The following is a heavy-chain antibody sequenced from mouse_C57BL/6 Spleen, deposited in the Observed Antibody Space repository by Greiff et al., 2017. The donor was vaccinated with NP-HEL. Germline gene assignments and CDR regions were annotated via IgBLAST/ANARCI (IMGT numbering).Heavy chain of an antibody. Sequence: EVQLQESGPGLVKPSQSLSLTCSVTGYSITSGYYWNWIRQFPGNKLEWMGYISYDGSNNYNPSLKNRISITRDTSKNQFFLKLNSVTTEDTATYYCARAATLYFDYWGQGTTLTVSS. CDR1: GYSITSGYY. V-gene: IGHV3-6*01. J-gene: IGHJ2*01. D-gene: IGHD4-1*02. CDR2: ISYDGSN. CDR3: ARAATLYFDY.